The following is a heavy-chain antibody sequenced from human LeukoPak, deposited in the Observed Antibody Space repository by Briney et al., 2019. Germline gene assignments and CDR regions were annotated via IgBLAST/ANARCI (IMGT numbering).Heavy chain of an antibody. J-gene: IGHJ4*02. V-gene: IGHV4-39*01. CDR1: GDSINSGTYY. CDR2: IYYSGST. D-gene: IGHD3-3*01. CDR3: ARHHKRVSGVVSGTVDY. Sequence: SETLSLTCTVSGDSINSGTYYWGWIRQPPGKGLEWIGSIYYSGSTYYNPSLKSRVTISVDTSKNQFSLRLTSVTDADTAIYYCARHHKRVSGVVSGTVDYWAQGTLVTVSS.